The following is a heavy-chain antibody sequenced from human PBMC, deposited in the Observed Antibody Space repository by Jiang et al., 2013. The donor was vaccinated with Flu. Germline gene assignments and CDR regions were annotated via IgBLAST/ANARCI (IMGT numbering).Heavy chain of an antibody. CDR3: AKITGGWFDP. V-gene: IGHV4-39*01. J-gene: IGHJ5*02. CDR1: GGSISSSSYY. D-gene: IGHD2-8*02. CDR2: IYYSGST. Sequence: GPGLVKPSETLSLTCTVSGGSISSSSYYWGWIRQPPGKGLEWIGGIYYSGSTYYNPSLKSRVTISVDTSKNQFSLKLSSVTAADTAVYYCAKITGGWFDPWGQGTLVTVSS.